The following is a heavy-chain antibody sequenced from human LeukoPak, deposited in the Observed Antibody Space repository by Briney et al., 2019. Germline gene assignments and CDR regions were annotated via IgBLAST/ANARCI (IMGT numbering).Heavy chain of an antibody. CDR3: ARERWLQLDY. CDR1: GGSISSGSYY. Sequence: SQTLSLTCTVSGGSISSGSYYWSWIRQPAGKGLEWIGRIYTSGSTNYNPSLKSRVTISVDTSKNQFSLKLSSATAADTAVYYCARERWLQLDYWGQGTLVTVSS. J-gene: IGHJ4*02. D-gene: IGHD5-24*01. V-gene: IGHV4-61*02. CDR2: IYTSGST.